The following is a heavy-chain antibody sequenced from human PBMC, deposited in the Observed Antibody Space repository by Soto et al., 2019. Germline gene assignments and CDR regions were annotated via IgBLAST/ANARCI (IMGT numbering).Heavy chain of an antibody. D-gene: IGHD2-21*02. V-gene: IGHV1-69*02. CDR2: VIPVLGVT. CDR1: GDTFSSYT. CDR3: ARRRYCGADCYSQYYYGMDI. J-gene: IGHJ6*02. Sequence: QVQLVQSGAELKKPGSSVKVSCRSGGDTFSSYTVSWVRQAPGQGLEWMGRVIPVLGVTNYARKFQGRVSITAEKSTSTAYLELRSLTSGDSGVYYCARRRYCGADCYSQYYYGMDIWGQWTTVIVSS.